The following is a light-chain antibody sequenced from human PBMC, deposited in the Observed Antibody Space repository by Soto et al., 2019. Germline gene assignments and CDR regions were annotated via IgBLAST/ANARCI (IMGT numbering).Light chain of an antibody. CDR3: QQYNGWPWT. Sequence: ERVLAQSPATLSVSPGGRLSRSCRATQTIGNKLAWYLQRPGQAPRLLMYGASTRATDIPARFSGSGSGTEFTLTITGLQSEDFAVYYCQQYNGWPWTFGLGTKVDIK. J-gene: IGKJ1*01. V-gene: IGKV3-15*01. CDR1: QTIGNK. CDR2: GAS.